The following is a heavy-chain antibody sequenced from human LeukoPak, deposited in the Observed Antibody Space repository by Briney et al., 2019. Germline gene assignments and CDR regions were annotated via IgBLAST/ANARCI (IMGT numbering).Heavy chain of an antibody. Sequence: KPGGSLRLSCAASGFTVSSNYMSWIRQPPGKGLEWIGEINHSGSTNYNPSLKSRVTISVDTSKNQFSLKLSSVTAADTAVYYCASVKAYCGGDCPWGWFDPWGQGTLVTVSS. CDR1: GFTVSSNY. CDR3: ASVKAYCGGDCPWGWFDP. CDR2: INHSGST. J-gene: IGHJ5*02. V-gene: IGHV4-34*01. D-gene: IGHD2-21*01.